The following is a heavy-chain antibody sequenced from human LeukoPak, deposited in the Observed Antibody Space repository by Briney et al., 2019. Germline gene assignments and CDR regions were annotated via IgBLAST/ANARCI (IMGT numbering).Heavy chain of an antibody. D-gene: IGHD6-19*01. CDR2: IFYSGST. J-gene: IGHJ6*03. CDR3: ARGSGWPDYYYYMDV. CDR1: GGSISSYY. V-gene: IGHV4-59*01. Sequence: SETLSLTCTVSGGSISSYYWSWIRQPPGKGLEWIGYIFYSGSTNYNPSLKSRVTISVDTSKNQFSLKLNSVTAADTAVYYCARGSGWPDYYYYMDVWGKGTTVTISS.